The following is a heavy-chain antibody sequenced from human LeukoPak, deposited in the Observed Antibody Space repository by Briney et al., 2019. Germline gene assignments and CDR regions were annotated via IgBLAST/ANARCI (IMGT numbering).Heavy chain of an antibody. J-gene: IGHJ4*02. V-gene: IGHV1-18*01. D-gene: IGHD1-7*01. Sequence: ASVRVSCKASGYSFSSSGISWMRQAPGQGLEWMGWISAYNGATNHAENFQGRLTMTTDTSTSTVYMELRSLGSDDTAVYFCARGMGTTAFADFDYWGQGTLVTVSS. CDR1: GYSFSSSG. CDR3: ARGMGTTAFADFDY. CDR2: ISAYNGAT.